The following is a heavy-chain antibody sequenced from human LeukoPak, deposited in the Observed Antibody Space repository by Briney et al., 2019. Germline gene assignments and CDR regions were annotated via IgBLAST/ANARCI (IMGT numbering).Heavy chain of an antibody. CDR1: GGTFISYA. J-gene: IGHJ6*02. D-gene: IGHD3-9*01. CDR2: IIPIFGTA. V-gene: IGHV1-69*13. Sequence: ASVKVSCKASGGTFISYAISWVRQAPGQGLEWMGGIIPIFGTANYAQKFQGRVTITADESTSTAYMELSSLRFEDTAVYYCARRGILAYGMDVWGQGTTVTVSS. CDR3: ARRGILAYGMDV.